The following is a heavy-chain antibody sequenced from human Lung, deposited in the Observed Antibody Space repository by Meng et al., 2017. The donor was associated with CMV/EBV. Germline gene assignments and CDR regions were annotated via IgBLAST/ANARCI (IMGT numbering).Heavy chain of an antibody. J-gene: IGHJ6*02. V-gene: IGHV1-8*01. CDR1: GYTFSNYD. D-gene: IGHD2/OR15-2a*01. CDR3: ARGQVQCSTINCHDYRFSGMDG. CDR2: MNPNRGNT. Sequence: ASXXVSXKASGYTFSNYDIIWVRQASGQGLEWVGWMNPNRGNTAYAQKFQGRVTMTRDTSTSIAYMELSSLRSGDTAVYYCARGQVQCSTINCHDYRFSGMDGXGQGXTVTSSS.